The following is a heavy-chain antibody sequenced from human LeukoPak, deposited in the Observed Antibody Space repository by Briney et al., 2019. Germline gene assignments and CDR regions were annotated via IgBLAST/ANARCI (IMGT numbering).Heavy chain of an antibody. J-gene: IGHJ4*02. CDR1: RYSFTSYW. Sequence: GESLKISCKGSRYSFTSYWIGWVRQMPGKGLEWMGIIYPGDSDTRYSPSFEGQVTISADKSITTAYLQWSSLKASDTAMYYCARQIYGGKSGNLQDYWGQGTLVTVSS. V-gene: IGHV5-51*01. CDR2: IYPGDSDT. CDR3: ARQIYGGKSGNLQDY. D-gene: IGHD4-23*01.